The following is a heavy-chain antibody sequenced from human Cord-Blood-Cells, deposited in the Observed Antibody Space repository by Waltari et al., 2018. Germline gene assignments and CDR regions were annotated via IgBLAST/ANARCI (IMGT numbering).Heavy chain of an antibody. Sequence: QLQLQESGPGLVKPSETLSLTCTVSGGSISSSSYYWGGISQPPGKGLEWIGSIYYSGTTYYNPSLKSRVTISVDTSKNQFSLKLSSVTAADTAVYYCARPSHKVSSYYYYGMDVWGQGTTVTVSS. J-gene: IGHJ6*02. CDR2: IYYSGTT. CDR3: ARPSHKVSSYYYYGMDV. V-gene: IGHV4-39*01. CDR1: GGSISSSSYY.